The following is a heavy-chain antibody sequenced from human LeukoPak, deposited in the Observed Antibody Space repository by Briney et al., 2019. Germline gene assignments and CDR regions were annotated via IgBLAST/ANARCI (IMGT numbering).Heavy chain of an antibody. CDR1: GFTFSSYG. D-gene: IGHD6-13*01. CDR3: AREVAAADFDY. Sequence: HSGGSLRLSCAASGFTFSSYGMPWVRQAPGKGLEWVAVIWYDGSNKYYADSVKGRFTISRDNSKNTLYLQMNSLRAEDTAVYYCAREVAAADFDYWGQGTLVTVSS. V-gene: IGHV3-33*01. CDR2: IWYDGSNK. J-gene: IGHJ4*02.